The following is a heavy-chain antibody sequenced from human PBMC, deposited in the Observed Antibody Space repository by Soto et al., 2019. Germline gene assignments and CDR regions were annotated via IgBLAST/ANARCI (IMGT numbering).Heavy chain of an antibody. CDR2: ISSSSSYI. CDR1: GFTFSSYS. D-gene: IGHD4-4*01. J-gene: IGHJ4*02. CDR3: ATPPTRSTGIETFDY. V-gene: IGHV3-21*01. Sequence: EVQLVESGGGLVKPGGSLRLSCAASGFTFSSYSMNWVRQAPGKGLEWVSAISSSSSYIYYADSVKGRFTISRDNAKNSLYLQMNSLRAEDTAVYYCATPPTRSTGIETFDYWGQGTLVTVSS.